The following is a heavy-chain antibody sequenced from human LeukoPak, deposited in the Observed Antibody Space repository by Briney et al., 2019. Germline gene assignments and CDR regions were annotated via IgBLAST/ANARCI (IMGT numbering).Heavy chain of an antibody. CDR1: GGSISRYY. Sequence: PSETLSLTCTVSGGSISRYYWSWIRQPPGKGLEWIGYIYYIGSTNYNPSLKSRVTISVDTSENQFSLKLSSVTAADTAMYYCARHWDSSAYLNWFDPWGQGTLVSVSS. D-gene: IGHD3-22*01. J-gene: IGHJ5*02. CDR3: ARHWDSSAYLNWFDP. CDR2: IYYIGST. V-gene: IGHV4-59*08.